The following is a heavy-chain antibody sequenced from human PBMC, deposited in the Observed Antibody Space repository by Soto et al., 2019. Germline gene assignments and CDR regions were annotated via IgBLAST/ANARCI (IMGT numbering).Heavy chain of an antibody. CDR1: GFTFSHDW. CDR2: INGDGTHT. V-gene: IGHV3-74*01. J-gene: IGHJ4*02. D-gene: IGHD4-17*01. CDR3: ARDFTTAGNPGDDFDY. Sequence: EVQLVESGGGLVQPGGSLRLSCAASGFTFSHDWMHWVLQVPGKGLLWVSSINGDGTHTSYADFVKGRFTISRDNAKNTLLWQMNSLSAEDTAVYYCARDFTTAGNPGDDFDYRGQGTLLTVSS.